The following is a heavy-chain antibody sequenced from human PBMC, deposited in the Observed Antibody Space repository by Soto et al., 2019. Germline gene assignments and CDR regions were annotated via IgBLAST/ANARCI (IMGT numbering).Heavy chain of an antibody. CDR3: VTRRVGELLYYFDY. Sequence: QLQLQESGPGLVKPSETLSLTCTVSGGSISSSSYYWGWIRQPPGKGLEWIGSIYYSGSTYCNPSLKSRVTISVDTSKNQFSLKLSSVTAADTAVYYCVTRRVGELLYYFDYWGQGTLVTVSS. D-gene: IGHD3-10*01. CDR1: GGSISSSSYY. CDR2: IYYSGST. V-gene: IGHV4-39*01. J-gene: IGHJ4*02.